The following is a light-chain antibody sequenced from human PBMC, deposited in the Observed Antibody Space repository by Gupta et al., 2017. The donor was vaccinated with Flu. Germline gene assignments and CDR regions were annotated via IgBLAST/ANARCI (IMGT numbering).Light chain of an antibody. V-gene: IGLV3-1*01. CDR2: EDN. Sequence: TCSGNKLGESYSWCYQQKPGQPPVVVIYEDNKRPPGTPELFCGSNSGNTATLTITGTHSIDEAYYYCQAWDSTTKVFGGGTKLTVL. CDR1: KLGESY. J-gene: IGLJ3*02. CDR3: QAWDSTTKV.